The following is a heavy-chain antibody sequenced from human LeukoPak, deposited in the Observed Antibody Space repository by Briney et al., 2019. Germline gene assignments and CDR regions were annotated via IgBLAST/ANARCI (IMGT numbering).Heavy chain of an antibody. CDR3: ARDPKWELLFDY. Sequence: PSETLSLTCAVYGGSFSGYYWSWIRQPPGKGLEWIGEINHSGSTNYNPSLKSRVTISVDTSKNQFSLKLSFVTAADTAVYYCARDPKWELLFDYWGQGTLVTVSS. CDR1: GGSFSGYY. V-gene: IGHV4-34*01. D-gene: IGHD1-26*01. J-gene: IGHJ4*02. CDR2: INHSGST.